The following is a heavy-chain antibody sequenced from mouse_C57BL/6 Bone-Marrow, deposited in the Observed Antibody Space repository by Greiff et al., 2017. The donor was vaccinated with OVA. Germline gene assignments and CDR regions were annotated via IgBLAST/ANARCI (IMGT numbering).Heavy chain of an antibody. CDR1: GYAFTNYL. Sequence: QVQLKESGAELVRPGTSVKVSCKASGYAFTNYLIEWVKQRPGQGLEWIGVINPGSGGTNYNEKFKGKATLTADKSSSTAYMQLSSLTSEDSAVYFCARVGNWDYFDYWGQGTTLTVSS. CDR2: INPGSGGT. J-gene: IGHJ2*01. V-gene: IGHV1-54*01. CDR3: ARVGNWDYFDY. D-gene: IGHD4-1*01.